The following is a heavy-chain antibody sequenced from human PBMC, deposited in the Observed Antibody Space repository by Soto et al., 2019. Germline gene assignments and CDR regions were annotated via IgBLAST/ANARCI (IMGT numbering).Heavy chain of an antibody. V-gene: IGHV1-69*12. CDR1: GGTFSSYA. CDR2: IIPIFGTA. J-gene: IGHJ4*02. CDR3: ASHTSGTDRNFDY. Sequence: QVQLVQSGAEVKKPGSSVKVSCKASGGTFSSYAISWVRQAPGQGLEWMGGIIPIFGTANYAQKFQARVTMTADESTSTAYMELSSLRSEDTAVYYCASHTSGTDRNFDYWGQGTLVTVSS. D-gene: IGHD1-1*01.